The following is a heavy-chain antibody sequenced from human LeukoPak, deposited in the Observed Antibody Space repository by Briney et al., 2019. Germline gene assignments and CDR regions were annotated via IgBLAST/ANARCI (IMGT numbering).Heavy chain of an antibody. J-gene: IGHJ4*02. V-gene: IGHV4-59*08. CDR1: GGPISSYD. CDR2: IYYSGST. Sequence: PSETLSLTCTVSGGPISSYDWSWIRQPPGKGLEWIGYIYYSGSTNYNPSLKSRVTISVDTSKNQFSLKLRSVTAADTAVYYCASRAAVAGNGGVDYWGQGTLVTVSS. D-gene: IGHD6-19*01. CDR3: ASRAAVAGNGGVDY.